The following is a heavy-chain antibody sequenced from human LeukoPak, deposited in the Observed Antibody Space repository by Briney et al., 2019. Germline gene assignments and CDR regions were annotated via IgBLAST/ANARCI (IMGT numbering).Heavy chain of an antibody. Sequence: GASVKVSCKASGYTFIAYYMHWVRQAPGQGLEWMGWINPNSGGTNYAQKFQGRVTMTRDTSISTVYMELSRLRSDDTAVYYCARDYDTYYYYGMDVWGQGTTVTVSS. CDR2: INPNSGGT. D-gene: IGHD5-12*01. V-gene: IGHV1-2*02. J-gene: IGHJ6*02. CDR3: ARDYDTYYYYGMDV. CDR1: GYTFIAYY.